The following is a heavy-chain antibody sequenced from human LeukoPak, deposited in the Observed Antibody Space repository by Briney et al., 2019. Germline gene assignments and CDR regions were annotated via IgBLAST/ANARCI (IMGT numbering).Heavy chain of an antibody. CDR1: GFTFSSYA. CDR2: ISGSGSGT. Sequence: GESLRLSCAASGFTFSSYAMAWVRQTPGKGLEWVSGISGSGSGTYYPDSVKGRFTISRDNSKNTLYLQVNSLRAEDTAVYYCTRSGGDWALDYWGQGILVTVSS. CDR3: TRSGGDWALDY. D-gene: IGHD2-21*02. V-gene: IGHV3-23*01. J-gene: IGHJ4*02.